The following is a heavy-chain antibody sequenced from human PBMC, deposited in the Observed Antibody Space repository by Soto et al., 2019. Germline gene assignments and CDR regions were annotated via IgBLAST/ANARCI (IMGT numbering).Heavy chain of an antibody. Sequence: EVQLFESGGGLVQPGGSLTLSCAASGFTFSTYAMGWVRQAPGKGLEWVSTIQGRDDTTFYADSVRGRFTISRDNSKNTMSLQMNTLRGDDTAVYYCAKETDPRCCYGVDYWGQGALVTVSS. CDR2: IQGRDDTT. V-gene: IGHV3-23*01. D-gene: IGHD2-2*01. CDR3: AKETDPRCCYGVDY. CDR1: GFTFSTYA. J-gene: IGHJ4*02.